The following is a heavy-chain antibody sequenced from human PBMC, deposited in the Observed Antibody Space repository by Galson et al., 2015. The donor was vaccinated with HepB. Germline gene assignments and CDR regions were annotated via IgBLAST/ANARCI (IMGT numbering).Heavy chain of an antibody. CDR1: GYTLTGYY. Sequence: SVKVSCKASGYTLTGYYMHWVRQAPGQGLEWMGWINPNSGGTNYAQKFQGWVTMTRDTSISTAYMELSRLRSDDTAVYYCARGASRSTSCYNGAPRYNWFDPWGQGTLVTVSS. V-gene: IGHV1-2*04. J-gene: IGHJ5*02. D-gene: IGHD2-2*02. CDR3: ARGASRSTSCYNGAPRYNWFDP. CDR2: INPNSGGT.